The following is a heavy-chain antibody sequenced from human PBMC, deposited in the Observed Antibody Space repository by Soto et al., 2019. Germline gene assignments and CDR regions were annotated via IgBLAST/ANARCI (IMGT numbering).Heavy chain of an antibody. D-gene: IGHD3-16*01. CDR3: AKSRLGYYYYMDV. CDR2: ISWNSGSI. CDR1: GFTFSSYA. V-gene: IGHV3-9*01. J-gene: IGHJ6*03. Sequence: GGSMRLSCAASGFTFSSYAMHWVRQAPGKGLEWVSGISWNSGSIGYADSVKGRFTISRDNAKNSLYLQMNSLGAEDTALYYCAKSRLGYYYYMDVWGKGTTVTVSS.